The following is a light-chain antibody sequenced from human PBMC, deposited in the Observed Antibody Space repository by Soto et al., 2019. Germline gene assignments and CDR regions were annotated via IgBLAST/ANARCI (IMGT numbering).Light chain of an antibody. CDR1: QNVRSSS. Sequence: PVERATLSCRASQNVRSSSLAWYQQKPGQAPRLLIYAASTRVTGIADRFSGSGSGTDFTLTISRLEPEDFAVYYCQQYGDSPIFGPGTKVDIK. V-gene: IGKV3-20*01. CDR3: QQYGDSPI. J-gene: IGKJ3*01. CDR2: AAS.